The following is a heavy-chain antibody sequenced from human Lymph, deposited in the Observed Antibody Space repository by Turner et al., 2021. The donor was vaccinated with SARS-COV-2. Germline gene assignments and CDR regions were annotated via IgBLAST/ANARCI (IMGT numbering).Heavy chain of an antibody. Sequence: EVQLVESGGGLIQPGGSQRLSCAASGLTVSSNYMSWVRQAPGKGLEWVSLIYSAGSTYYADSVKGRFTISRDNSKNTLYLQMNSLRAEDTALYYCARDLYYYGMDVWGQGTTVTVSS. CDR2: IYSAGST. V-gene: IGHV3-53*01. CDR3: ARDLYYYGMDV. CDR1: GLTVSSNY. J-gene: IGHJ6*02.